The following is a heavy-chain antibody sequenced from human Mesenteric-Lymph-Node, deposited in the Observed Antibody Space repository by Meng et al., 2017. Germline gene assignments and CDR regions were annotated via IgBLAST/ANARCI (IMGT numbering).Heavy chain of an antibody. D-gene: IGHD3/OR15-3a*01. CDR3: AHAVNGLATAPDH. J-gene: IGHJ4*02. CDR1: GFTFDAFA. V-gene: IGHV3-9*01. Sequence: SLKISCAASGFTFDAFAMHWVRQAPGKGLEWVSGISWNSGSIGYGDSVKGRFTISRDNSKNTLYLQITSLRDDDTAVYYCAHAVNGLATAPDHWGQGTLVTVSS. CDR2: ISWNSGSI.